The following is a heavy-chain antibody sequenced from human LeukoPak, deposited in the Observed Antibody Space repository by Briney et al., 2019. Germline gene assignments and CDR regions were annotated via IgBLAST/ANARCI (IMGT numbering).Heavy chain of an antibody. CDR2: MNPNSGNT. D-gene: IGHD3-22*01. V-gene: IGHV1-8*01. Sequence: ASVKVSCKASGYTFTSYDINWVRQATGQGLEWMGWMNPNSGNTGYAQKFQGRVTMTRNTSISTAYMELSSLRSEDTAVYYCARLWVDSSGYPYYGMDVWGQGTTVTVSS. CDR3: ARLWVDSSGYPYYGMDV. J-gene: IGHJ6*02. CDR1: GYTFTSYD.